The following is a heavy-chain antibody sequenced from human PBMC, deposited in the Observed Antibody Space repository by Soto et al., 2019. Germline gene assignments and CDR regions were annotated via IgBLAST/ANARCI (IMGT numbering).Heavy chain of an antibody. Sequence: ASVKVSCKASGYTFTSYAMHWVRQAPGQRLEWMGWINAGNGNTKYSQKLQGRVTITRDTSASTAYMELSSLRSEDTAVYYCARDPTPIVVVPAASGRYMDVWGKGTTVTVSS. D-gene: IGHD2-2*01. CDR3: ARDPTPIVVVPAASGRYMDV. CDR1: GYTFTSYA. CDR2: INAGNGNT. J-gene: IGHJ6*03. V-gene: IGHV1-3*01.